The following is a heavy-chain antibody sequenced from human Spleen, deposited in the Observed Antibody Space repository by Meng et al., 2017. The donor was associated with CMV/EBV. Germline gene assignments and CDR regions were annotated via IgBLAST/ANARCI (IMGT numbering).Heavy chain of an antibody. CDR3: ARDDGSGNVYDFYFGMDV. V-gene: IGHV3-21*01. Sequence: GGSLRLSCAASGFTFSTYSMNWVRQAPGKALEWVASISGTSIYIYYADSVKGRFTISRDSARSSVYLQMNSLTGADTAVYYCARDDGSGNVYDFYFGMDVWGPGTTVTVSS. CDR1: GFTFSTYS. CDR2: ISGTSIYI. D-gene: IGHD3-10*01. J-gene: IGHJ6*02.